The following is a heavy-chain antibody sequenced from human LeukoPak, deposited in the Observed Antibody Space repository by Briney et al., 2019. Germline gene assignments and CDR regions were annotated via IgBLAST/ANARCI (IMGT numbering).Heavy chain of an antibody. CDR3: ARNHDFDI. J-gene: IGHJ3*02. CDR2: IYPGDFDT. Sequence: GESLKISCKGSGYSFTTYWVGWVRQMPGKGLEWMGIIYPGDFDTRYSPSFQGQVTFSADKSISTAYLQWSSLKASDTAMYYCARNHDFDIWGQGTMVTVFS. CDR1: GYSFTTYW. V-gene: IGHV5-51*01.